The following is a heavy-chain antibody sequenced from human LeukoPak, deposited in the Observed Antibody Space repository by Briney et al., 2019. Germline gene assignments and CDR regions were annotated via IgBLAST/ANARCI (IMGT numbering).Heavy chain of an antibody. J-gene: IGHJ5*02. CDR1: GLTFSNSW. V-gene: IGHV3-7*04. CDR2: ITVDGSEK. CDR3: ARAYSSPNWFDP. D-gene: IGHD6-13*01. Sequence: GVSLRLSCAASGLTFSNSWMSWVRQAPGKGLEWVANITVDGSEKYYVDSVKGRFTISRDNAKSSLYLQMNSLTAEDTAVYYCARAYSSPNWFDPWGQGTLVTVSS.